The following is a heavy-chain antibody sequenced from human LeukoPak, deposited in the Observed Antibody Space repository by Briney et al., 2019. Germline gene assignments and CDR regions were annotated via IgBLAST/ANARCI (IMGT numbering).Heavy chain of an antibody. CDR3: ARDRMDTGIYFDY. CDR1: GYTCTTSG. CDR2: ISTYNGNT. Sequence: ASVKVSCKSAGYTCTTSGITWVRHAPGQGLEWMGWISTYNGNTNYAQKLQGRVTMTTDTSTSTAYMELRSLRSDDTAMYYCARDRMDTGIYFDYWGQGALVTVSS. V-gene: IGHV1-18*01. D-gene: IGHD5-18*01. J-gene: IGHJ4*02.